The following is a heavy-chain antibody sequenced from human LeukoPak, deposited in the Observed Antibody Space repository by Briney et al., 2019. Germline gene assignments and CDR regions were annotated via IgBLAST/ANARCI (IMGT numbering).Heavy chain of an antibody. Sequence: GGSLRLSCAASGFTFSDYYMSWIRQAPGKGLEWVSYISSGGSMTDYADSVKGRFTISRDNAKNSLYLQMNSLRAEDTAVYYCAREGYGVPFDFWGQETMVTVSS. CDR2: ISSGGSMT. D-gene: IGHD2-8*01. CDR3: AREGYGVPFDF. CDR1: GFTFSDYY. V-gene: IGHV3-11*01. J-gene: IGHJ3*01.